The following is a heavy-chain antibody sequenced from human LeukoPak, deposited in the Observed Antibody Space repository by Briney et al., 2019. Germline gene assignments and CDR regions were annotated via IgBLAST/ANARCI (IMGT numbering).Heavy chain of an antibody. CDR1: GFTVSSSY. CDR2: IYSGGST. J-gene: IGHJ4*02. D-gene: IGHD6-13*01. V-gene: IGHV3-53*01. Sequence: GGSLRLSCAASGFTVSSSYMTWVRQAPGKGLEWVSIIYSGGSTYYADSVKGRFTISRDNSKNTLYLQMNSLRAEDTAVYYCARDNGEQQLAFGYWGQGTLVTVSS. CDR3: ARDNGEQQLAFGY.